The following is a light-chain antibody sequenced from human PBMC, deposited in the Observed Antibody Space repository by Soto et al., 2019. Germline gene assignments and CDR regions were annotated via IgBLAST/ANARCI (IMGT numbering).Light chain of an antibody. CDR3: AAWDDSLSGVV. J-gene: IGLJ2*01. V-gene: IGLV1-47*01. Sequence: QSVLTQPPSASRTPGQRVTISCSGSSSDMGSNSVHWYKQLPGTAPKLLIYSNTQRPSGVPDRFSGSKSGTSASLAISGLRSEDEADYYCAAWDDSLSGVVFGGGTKLTVL. CDR2: SNT. CDR1: SSDMGSNS.